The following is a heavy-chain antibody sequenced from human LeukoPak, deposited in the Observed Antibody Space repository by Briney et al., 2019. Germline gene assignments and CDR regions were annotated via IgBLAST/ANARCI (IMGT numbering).Heavy chain of an antibody. J-gene: IGHJ4*02. CDR3: ASFLGVAGSYYFDY. Sequence: SETLSLTCAVDGGSFSGYYWSWIRQPPGKGLEWIGEINHSGSTNYNPSLKSRVTISVDTSKNQFSLKLSSVTAADTAVYYCASFLGVAGSYYFDYWGQGTLVTVSS. V-gene: IGHV4-34*01. CDR1: GGSFSGYY. D-gene: IGHD2-21*01. CDR2: INHSGST.